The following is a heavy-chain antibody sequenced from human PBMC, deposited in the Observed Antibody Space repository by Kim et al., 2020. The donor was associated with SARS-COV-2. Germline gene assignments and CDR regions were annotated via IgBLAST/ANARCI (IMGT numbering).Heavy chain of an antibody. Sequence: YSPALKSRVTISADTSKIEVSLGLASVTAADTAVYYCARIYYPSFCLDVWGEGTSVTVS. CDR3: ARIYYPSFCLDV. J-gene: IGHJ6*02. V-gene: IGHV4-39*01. D-gene: IGHD1-26*01.